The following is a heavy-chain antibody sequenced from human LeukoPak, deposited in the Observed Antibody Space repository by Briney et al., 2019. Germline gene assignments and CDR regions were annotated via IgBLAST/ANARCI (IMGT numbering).Heavy chain of an antibody. CDR2: INPNSGGT. V-gene: IGHV1-2*02. CDR1: GYTFTSYY. Sequence: ASVKVSCKASGYTFTSYYMHWVRQAPGQGLEWMGWINPNSGGTNYAQKFQGRVTMTRDTSISTAYMELSRLRSDDTAVYYCARDGGYSSSWIDYWGQGTLVTVSS. CDR3: ARDGGYSSSWIDY. D-gene: IGHD6-13*01. J-gene: IGHJ4*02.